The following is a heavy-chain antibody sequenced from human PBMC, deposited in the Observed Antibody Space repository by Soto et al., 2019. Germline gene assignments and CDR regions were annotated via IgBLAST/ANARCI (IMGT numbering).Heavy chain of an antibody. V-gene: IGHV4-30-2*01. CDR3: ARGSPYDSSGYSLYY. D-gene: IGHD3-22*01. Sequence: PSETLSLTCAVSGGSISSGGYSWSWIRQPPGKGLEWIGYIYHSGSTYYNPSLKSRVTISVDRSKNQFSLKLSSVTAADTAVYYCARGSPYDSSGYSLYYWGQGTLVTVSS. J-gene: IGHJ4*02. CDR2: IYHSGST. CDR1: GGSISSGGYS.